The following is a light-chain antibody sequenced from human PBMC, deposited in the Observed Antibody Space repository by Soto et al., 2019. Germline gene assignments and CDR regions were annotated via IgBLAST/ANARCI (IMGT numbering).Light chain of an antibody. J-gene: IGLJ1*01. Sequence: QSALTQPRSVSGSPGQSVTISCTGTSSDVGGYNYVSWYQQHPGKAPKLMIYDVSKRPSGVPDRFSGSKSGNTASLTISGLQADYEDDYYCCSYAGSYTYVFGTGTKVTVL. CDR2: DVS. V-gene: IGLV2-11*01. CDR1: SSDVGGYNY. CDR3: CSYAGSYTYV.